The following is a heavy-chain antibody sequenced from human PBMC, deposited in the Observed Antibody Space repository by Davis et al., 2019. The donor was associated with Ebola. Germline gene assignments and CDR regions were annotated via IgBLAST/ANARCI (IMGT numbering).Heavy chain of an antibody. J-gene: IGHJ6*02. Sequence: ESLKISCAASGFTFRSYWMSWVRQAPGKGLEWVAKIKEDGSEKLEVDSVKGRFTISRDNAKDSLYLQMNSLRAEDTAVYYCARGSRNMDVWGQGTTVTVSS. V-gene: IGHV3-7*03. CDR3: ARGSRNMDV. CDR2: IKEDGSEK. CDR1: GFTFRSYW.